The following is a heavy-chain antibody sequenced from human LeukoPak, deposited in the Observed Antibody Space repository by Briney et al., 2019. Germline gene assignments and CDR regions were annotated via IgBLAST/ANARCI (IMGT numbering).Heavy chain of an antibody. CDR2: INHSGST. Sequence: PSETLSLTCAVYGGSFSGYYWSGIRQPPGKGLEWIGEINHSGSTNYNPSLKSRVTISVDTAKNQFSLKLSSVTAADTAVYYCARILTTVTTEGDYWGRGTLVTVSS. CDR1: GGSFSGYY. D-gene: IGHD4-17*01. CDR3: ARILTTVTTEGDY. V-gene: IGHV4-34*01. J-gene: IGHJ4*02.